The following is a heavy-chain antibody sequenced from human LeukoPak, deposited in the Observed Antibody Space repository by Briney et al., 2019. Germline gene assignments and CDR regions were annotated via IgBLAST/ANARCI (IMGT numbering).Heavy chain of an antibody. CDR2: INPNSGGT. CDR1: GYTFTGYY. V-gene: IGHV1-2*02. D-gene: IGHD6-13*01. Sequence: ASVKVSCKASGYTFTGYYMHWVRQAPGQGLEWMGWINPNSGGTNYAQKFQGRVTMTRDTSISTAYMELSSLRSDDTAVYYCARVIAATQVNYYYYMDVWGKGTTVTVSS. J-gene: IGHJ6*03. CDR3: ARVIAATQVNYYYYMDV.